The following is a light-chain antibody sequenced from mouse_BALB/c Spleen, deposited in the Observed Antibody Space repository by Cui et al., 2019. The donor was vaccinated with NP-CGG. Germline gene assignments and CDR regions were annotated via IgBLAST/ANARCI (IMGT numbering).Light chain of an antibody. Sequence: VVTQESALTTSPGETVTLTCRSSTGAVTTSNYANWVQEKPDHLFTGLIGGTNNRPPGVPARFSGSLIGDKAALTITGAQTEDEAIYFCALWYSNHWVFGGGTKLTVL. CDR2: GTN. CDR3: ALWYSNHWV. CDR1: TGAVTTSNY. J-gene: IGLJ1*01. V-gene: IGLV1*01.